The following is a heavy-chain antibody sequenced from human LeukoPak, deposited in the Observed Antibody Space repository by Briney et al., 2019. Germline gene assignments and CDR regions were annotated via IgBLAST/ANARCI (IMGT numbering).Heavy chain of an antibody. V-gene: IGHV1-69*05. CDR1: GGTFSSYA. CDR2: IIPIFGTA. D-gene: IGHD6-19*01. J-gene: IGHJ3*02. CDR3: ARFGLGKHIEVAGIPFDI. Sequence: SVKVSCKASGGTFSSYAISWVRQAPGQGLKWMGGIIPIFGTANYAQKLQGRVTMTTDTSTSTAYMELRSLRSDDTAVYYCARFGLGKHIEVAGIPFDIWGQGTMVTVSS.